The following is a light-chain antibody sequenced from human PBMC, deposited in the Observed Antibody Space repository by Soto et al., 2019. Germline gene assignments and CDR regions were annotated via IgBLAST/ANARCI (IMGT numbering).Light chain of an antibody. Sequence: EIVMTQSPATLSVSPGERVTLSCRASQSVNSILAWYQQKPGQAPRLLIYGASTRATGIPVRFSGSGSGTEFTLTIASLQSEDFAVYYCQQYFNWPPTFGQGTKVEIK. J-gene: IGKJ1*01. CDR1: QSVNSI. CDR3: QQYFNWPPT. CDR2: GAS. V-gene: IGKV3-15*01.